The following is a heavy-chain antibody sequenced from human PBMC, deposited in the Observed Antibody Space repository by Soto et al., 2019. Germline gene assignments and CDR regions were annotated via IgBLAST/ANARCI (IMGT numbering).Heavy chain of an antibody. D-gene: IGHD3-22*01. Sequence: EVQLLESGGGLVQPGGSLRLSCAASGFTFSSYAMSWVRQAPGKGLEWVSAISGSGGSTYYADSVKGRFTISRDNAKNSLYLQMNSLRAEDTAVYYCASMIVVGTTAYYFDYWGQGTLVTVSS. CDR2: ISGSGGST. J-gene: IGHJ4*02. CDR3: ASMIVVGTTAYYFDY. CDR1: GFTFSSYA. V-gene: IGHV3-23*01.